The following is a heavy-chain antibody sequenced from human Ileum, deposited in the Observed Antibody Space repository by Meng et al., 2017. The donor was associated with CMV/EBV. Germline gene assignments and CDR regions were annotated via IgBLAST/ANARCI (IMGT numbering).Heavy chain of an antibody. D-gene: IGHD3-10*02. V-gene: IGHV4-30-4*08. CDR3: ARDLFPEYGMDV. J-gene: IGHJ6*02. Sequence: SETLSLTCPVPGGSITSSDYYWSWVRQPPGKGLEWIGYIYYTGITYYNPSLKSRVTISVDTSKNQFSLRLNSVTAADTAVYYCARDLFPEYGMDVWGQGTTVTVSS. CDR1: GGSITSSDYY. CDR2: IYYTGIT.